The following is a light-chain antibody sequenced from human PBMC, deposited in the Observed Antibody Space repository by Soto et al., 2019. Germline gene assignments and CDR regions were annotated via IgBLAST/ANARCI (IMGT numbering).Light chain of an antibody. Sequence: IVLTQSPGTLSLSPGERATLSCRASQNLGTAFIDWYQQTPGQAPRLLTFGASNSAPGIPDRFRGTGSGTDAALTSTMLQTEDFEVYYCQQYRLSPLTFGLGTRVEIK. CDR3: QQYRLSPLT. V-gene: IGKV3-20*01. CDR1: QNLGTAF. J-gene: IGKJ1*01. CDR2: GAS.